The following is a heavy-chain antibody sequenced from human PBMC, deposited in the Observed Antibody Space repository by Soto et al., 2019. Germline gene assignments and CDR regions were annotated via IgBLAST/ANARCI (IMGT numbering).Heavy chain of an antibody. J-gene: IGHJ5*02. D-gene: IGHD3-10*01. CDR3: ARTFLIRGVITDNWFDP. CDR1: GDTFSSYA. Sequence: SVKVSCKASGDTFSSYAISWVRQAPGQGLEWMGGIIPIFGTANYAQNFQGRVTITADESTSTVSMELSSLRSEDTAVYYCARTFLIRGVITDNWFDPWGQGTLVTVSS. V-gene: IGHV1-69*13. CDR2: IIPIFGTA.